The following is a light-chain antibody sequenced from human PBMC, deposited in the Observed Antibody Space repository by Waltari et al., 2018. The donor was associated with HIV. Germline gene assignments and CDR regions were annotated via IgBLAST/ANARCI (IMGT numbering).Light chain of an antibody. CDR3: QQYHHWPMYS. V-gene: IGKV3-15*01. Sequence: EIVITHSPATLSVSPGERATLSCRASQSVSNNLAWYQQKPGQAPRLLIYGASTRATGIPARFSGSGSGTEFTLTISSLQSEDFAVYYCQQYHHWPMYSFGQGTKLDIK. CDR2: GAS. CDR1: QSVSNN. J-gene: IGKJ2*03.